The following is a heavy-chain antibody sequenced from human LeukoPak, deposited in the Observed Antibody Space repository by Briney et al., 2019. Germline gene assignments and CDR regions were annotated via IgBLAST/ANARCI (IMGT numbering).Heavy chain of an antibody. Sequence: PGRSLRLSCAASGLTFSSYGMHWVRQAPGKGLEWVAVISYDGSNKYYADSVKGRFTISRDNSKNTLYLQMNSLRAEDTAVYYCAKALSSGFDYWGQGTLVTVSS. CDR1: GLTFSSYG. D-gene: IGHD6-19*01. V-gene: IGHV3-30*18. CDR3: AKALSSGFDY. J-gene: IGHJ4*02. CDR2: ISYDGSNK.